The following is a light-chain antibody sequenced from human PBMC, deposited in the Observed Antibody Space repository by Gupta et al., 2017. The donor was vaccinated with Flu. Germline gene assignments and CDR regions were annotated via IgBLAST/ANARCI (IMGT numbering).Light chain of an antibody. Sequence: QSVLTLPPSVSGAPGQRVPISCPGSTSDIGAGYDVHCYQQVPGTAPNLLIYGYNTRPSGGPDRFSGSRSGTSAALAITGLQREEEADYYCQSYDSRRSGSRVFGGGTRVTVL. J-gene: IGLJ3*02. CDR2: GYN. V-gene: IGLV1-40*01. CDR1: TSDIGAGYD. CDR3: QSYDSRRSGSRV.